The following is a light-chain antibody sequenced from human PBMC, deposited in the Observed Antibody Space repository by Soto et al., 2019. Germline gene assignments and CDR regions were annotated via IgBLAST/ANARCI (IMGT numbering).Light chain of an antibody. J-gene: IGKJ4*01. CDR1: QSISPW. Sequence: DIPMTQSPSTLSASVGDSVTITCRASQSISPWLAWYQQKPGKAPTLLIYKASSLEGGVPSRFSGSGSGTDFNLTISSLQPDDFATYYCQQYNTYPLTFGGGTTVEIK. V-gene: IGKV1-5*03. CDR3: QQYNTYPLT. CDR2: KAS.